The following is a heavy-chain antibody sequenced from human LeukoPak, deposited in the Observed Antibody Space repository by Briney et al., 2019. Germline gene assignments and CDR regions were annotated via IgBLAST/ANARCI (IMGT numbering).Heavy chain of an antibody. D-gene: IGHD3-22*01. Sequence: GASLQISCKGSGYSFTSYWIGWVRQMPGKGLEWMGIIYPGDSDTRYSPSFQGQVTISADKSISTAYLQWSSLKASDTAMYYCARGVGIVVVTRGFDYWGQGTLVTVSS. CDR3: ARGVGIVVVTRGFDY. CDR2: IYPGDSDT. CDR1: GYSFTSYW. V-gene: IGHV5-51*01. J-gene: IGHJ4*02.